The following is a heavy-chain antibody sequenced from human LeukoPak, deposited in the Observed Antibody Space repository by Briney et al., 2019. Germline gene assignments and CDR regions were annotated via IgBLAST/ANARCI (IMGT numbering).Heavy chain of an antibody. J-gene: IGHJ5*02. CDR3: ARATEGYDILTGTTRFDP. CDR1: GYTFAGYY. CDR2: INPNSGGT. Sequence: ASVKVSCKASGYTFAGYYMHWVRQAPGQGLEWMGWINPNSGGTNYAQKFQGRVTMTRDTSISTAHMELSRLRSDDTAVYYCARATEGYDILTGTTRFDPWGQGTLVTVSS. V-gene: IGHV1-2*02. D-gene: IGHD3-9*01.